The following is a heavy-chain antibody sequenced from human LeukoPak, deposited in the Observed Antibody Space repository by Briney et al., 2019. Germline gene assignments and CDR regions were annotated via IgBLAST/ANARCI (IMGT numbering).Heavy chain of an antibody. J-gene: IGHJ4*02. V-gene: IGHV5-51*01. Sequence: PGDSDTRYSPSFQGQVTISADKSISTAYLQWSSLKASDTAMYYCARQSTSYDSSGYYYNYWGQGTLVTVSS. D-gene: IGHD3-22*01. CDR3: ARQSTSYDSSGYYYNY. CDR2: PGDSDT.